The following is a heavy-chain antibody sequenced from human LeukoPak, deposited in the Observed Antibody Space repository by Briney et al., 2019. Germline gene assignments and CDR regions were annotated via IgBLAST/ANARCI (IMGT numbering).Heavy chain of an antibody. V-gene: IGHV4-61*09. CDR2: IYTSGST. CDR1: GGSITSGSFY. D-gene: IGHD6-25*01. J-gene: IGHJ6*02. Sequence: PSQTLSLTCTVSGGSITSGSFYCNWIRQPAGKGLGWIGHIYTSGSTNHNPSLKSRVTISVDTSKNQFSLKLSSVTAADTAVYYCARDRRAAAGWGWDYYYYGMDVWGQGTTVTVSS. CDR3: ARDRRAAAGWGWDYYYYGMDV.